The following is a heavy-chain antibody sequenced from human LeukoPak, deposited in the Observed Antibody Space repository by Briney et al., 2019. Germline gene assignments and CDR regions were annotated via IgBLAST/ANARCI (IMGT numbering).Heavy chain of an antibody. Sequence: ASVKVSCKASGGTFSSYAISWVRQAPGQGLEWMGGIIPIFGTANYAQKFQGRVTITADESTSTAYMELSSLRSEDTAVYYCVRGNPYSSGWYYYYYGMDVWSQGTTVTVSS. V-gene: IGHV1-69*13. D-gene: IGHD6-19*01. CDR1: GGTFSSYA. CDR2: IIPIFGTA. CDR3: VRGNPYSSGWYYYYYGMDV. J-gene: IGHJ6*02.